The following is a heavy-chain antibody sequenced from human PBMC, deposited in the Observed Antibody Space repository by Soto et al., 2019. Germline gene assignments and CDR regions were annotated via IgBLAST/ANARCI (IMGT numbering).Heavy chain of an antibody. D-gene: IGHD3-10*01. J-gene: IGHJ6*03. V-gene: IGHV1-3*01. Sequence: ASVKVSCKASGYTFTSYAMHWVRQAPGQRLEWMGWINAGNGNTKYSQKFQGRVTITRDTSASTAYMELSSLRPEDTAVYYCASSYYYGSGSYYNEYYYYMDVWGKGTKVTVSS. CDR3: ASSYYYGSGSYYNEYYYYMDV. CDR2: INAGNGNT. CDR1: GYTFTSYA.